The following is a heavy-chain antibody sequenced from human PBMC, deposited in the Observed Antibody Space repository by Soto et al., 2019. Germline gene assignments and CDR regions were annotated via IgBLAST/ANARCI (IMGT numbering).Heavy chain of an antibody. Sequence: QVQLQESGPGLVKPSETLSLTCTVSGDSMTKYYWSWIRQPAGTGLEWIGRIYTSGSTNYNPSLKSRVTMSIDTSNNHFSLKLKSVTAADTAVYYCARTVAAAYYFDFWGQGALVTVSS. J-gene: IGHJ4*02. CDR2: IYTSGST. CDR1: GDSMTKYY. D-gene: IGHD6-13*01. CDR3: ARTVAAAYYFDF. V-gene: IGHV4-4*07.